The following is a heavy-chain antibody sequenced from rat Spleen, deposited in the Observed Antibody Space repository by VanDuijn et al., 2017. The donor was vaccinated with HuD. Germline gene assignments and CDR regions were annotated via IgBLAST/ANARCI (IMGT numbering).Heavy chain of an antibody. CDR1: GFSLTSYN. J-gene: IGHJ2*01. CDR3: TRNRLTTEGIVPFDY. CDR2: IWTGGST. Sequence: QVQLKESGPDLVQPSQTLSLTCTVSGFSLTSYNVHWVRQPTGKGLEWMGVIWTGGSTDYNSALKSRLSISRDTSKSQVFLKMNSLQTEDTAIYFCTRNRLTTEGIVPFDYWGQGVMVTVSS. V-gene: IGHV2-30*01. D-gene: IGHD1-11*01.